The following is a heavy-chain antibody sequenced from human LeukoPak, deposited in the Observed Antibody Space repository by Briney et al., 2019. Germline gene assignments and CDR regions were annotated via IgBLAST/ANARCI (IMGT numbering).Heavy chain of an antibody. J-gene: IGHJ4*02. CDR3: ARGGNYYDSSGYYYFDY. CDR1: GGSISSYY. CDR2: IYYSGCT. Sequence: SETLSLTCTVSGGSISSYYWSWIRQPPGKGLEWIGYIYYSGCTNYNPSLKSRVTISVDTSKNQFSLKLSSVTAADTAVYYCARGGNYYDSSGYYYFDYWGQGTLVTVSS. D-gene: IGHD3-22*01. V-gene: IGHV4-59*01.